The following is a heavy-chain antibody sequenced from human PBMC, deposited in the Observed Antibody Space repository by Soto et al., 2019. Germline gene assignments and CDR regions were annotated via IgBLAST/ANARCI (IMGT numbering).Heavy chain of an antibody. CDR1: GFNFSSYA. D-gene: IGHD2-15*01. CDR3: AKEGGRGGDWFDP. V-gene: IGHV3-23*01. Sequence: PGVSLSLSCGASGFNFSSYAMSWVRQAPGKGLEWVSAISGSGGSTYYADSVKGRFTISRDNSKNTLYLQMNSLRAEDTAVYYCAKEGGRGGDWFDPWGQGTLVTVSS. J-gene: IGHJ5*02. CDR2: ISGSGGST.